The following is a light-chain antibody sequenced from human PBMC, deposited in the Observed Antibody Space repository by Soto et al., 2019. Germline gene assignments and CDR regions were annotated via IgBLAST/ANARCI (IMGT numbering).Light chain of an antibody. J-gene: IGKJ5*01. Sequence: DIQMTQSPSSLSASVGDRVTITCRASQSISSYLNWYQQKPGKAPKLLIYAPSSLQSGVPSRISGSGSGTDFTLTISSLQPEYFATYYCQQSYSTPITFGQGTRLEIK. CDR3: QQSYSTPIT. CDR1: QSISSY. V-gene: IGKV1-39*01. CDR2: APS.